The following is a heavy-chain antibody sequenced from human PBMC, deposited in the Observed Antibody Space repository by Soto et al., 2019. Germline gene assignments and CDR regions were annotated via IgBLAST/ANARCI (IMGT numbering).Heavy chain of an antibody. D-gene: IGHD1-26*01. J-gene: IGHJ5*02. V-gene: IGHV1-18*01. CDR3: ARASGSSYWFDP. CDR1: GYTFTSYV. CDR2: ISAYNGNT. Sequence: ASVNVSCKASGYTFTSYVISWVRQAPGQGLEWMGWISAYNGNTNYAQRLQGRVTMTTDTSTSTAYMELRSLRSDDTAVYYCARASGSSYWFDPWGQGTLVTVSS.